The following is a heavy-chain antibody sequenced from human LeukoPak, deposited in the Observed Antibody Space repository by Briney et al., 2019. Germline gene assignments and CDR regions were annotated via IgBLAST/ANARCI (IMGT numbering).Heavy chain of an antibody. J-gene: IGHJ6*03. Sequence: PGGSLRLSCAASAFTFSSYSMNWVRQAPGKGLEWVSSISSSSSYICYADSVKGRFTISRDNAKNSLYLQMNSLRAEDTAVYYCARVTLGGLNYYYMDVWGKGTTVTVSS. D-gene: IGHD6-25*01. CDR2: ISSSSSYI. CDR1: AFTFSSYS. CDR3: ARVTLGGLNYYYMDV. V-gene: IGHV3-21*01.